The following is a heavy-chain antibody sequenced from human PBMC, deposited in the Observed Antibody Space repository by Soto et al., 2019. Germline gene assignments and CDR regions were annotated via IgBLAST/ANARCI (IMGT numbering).Heavy chain of an antibody. J-gene: IGHJ6*02. CDR1: GYTFTSYD. D-gene: IGHD6-19*01. V-gene: IGHV1-8*01. Sequence: QVQLVQSGAEVKKPGASVKVSCKASGYTFTSYDINWVRQATGQGLEWMGWMNPNSGNTDYAQKFQGRVTMTRNTSISTAYMELSSLRSEDTAVCYCARDYSSGYGMDVWGQGTTVTVSS. CDR2: MNPNSGNT. CDR3: ARDYSSGYGMDV.